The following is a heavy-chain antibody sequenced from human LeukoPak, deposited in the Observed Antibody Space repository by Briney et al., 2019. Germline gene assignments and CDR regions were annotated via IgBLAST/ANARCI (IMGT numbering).Heavy chain of an antibody. CDR1: GLTFSTYW. J-gene: IGHJ6*04. Sequence: GGSLRLSCAASGLTFSTYWMTWVRQAPGKGLEWVANIKQDGSEKNYVDSVKGRFTISRDNAKNSLYLQMNSLRVEDTAVYYCAGGIAMVRGGDVWGKGTTVTVSS. D-gene: IGHD3-10*01. CDR3: AGGIAMVRGGDV. CDR2: IKQDGSEK. V-gene: IGHV3-7*01.